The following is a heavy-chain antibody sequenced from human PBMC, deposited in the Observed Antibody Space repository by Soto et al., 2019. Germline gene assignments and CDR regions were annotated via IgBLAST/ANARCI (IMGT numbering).Heavy chain of an antibody. J-gene: IGHJ4*02. CDR3: ARWYYYGSGRREFDY. V-gene: IGHV4-61*01. D-gene: IGHD3-10*01. CDR1: VGFVCSGSYD. CDR2: LYYSGST. Sequence: PSETLSLTCTVSVGFVCSGSYDWTWIRQPPGKGLEWIGYLYYSGSTNYNPSLKSRVTISLDTSKNQFSLKLSPVTAADTAVYYCARWYYYGSGRREFDYWGQGTLVTVSS.